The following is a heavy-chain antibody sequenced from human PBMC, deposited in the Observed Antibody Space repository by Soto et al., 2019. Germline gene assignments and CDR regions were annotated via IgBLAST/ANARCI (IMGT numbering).Heavy chain of an antibody. V-gene: IGHV1-69*06. D-gene: IGHD5-12*01. CDR1: GDTFSNYA. CDR3: ARSEYSSLAVVSYYGMDA. Sequence: QEHLAQSGPEVKEPGSSVRVSCTASGDTFSNYAINWVRQAPGQGLEWVGGIILQFGEPRYTQKFRARVFITAEKSTSTAYRELHSLRSGDTAVYYCARSEYSSLAVVSYYGMDAWCQGTMVTVSS. CDR2: IILQFGEP. J-gene: IGHJ6*02.